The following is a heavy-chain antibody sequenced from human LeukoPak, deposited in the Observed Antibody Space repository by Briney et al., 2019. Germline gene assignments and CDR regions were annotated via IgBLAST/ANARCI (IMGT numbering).Heavy chain of an antibody. V-gene: IGHV3-23*01. CDR1: GFTFSSYA. D-gene: IGHD6-13*01. Sequence: GGSLRLSCAASGFTFSSYAMSWVRQAPGKGLEWVAGISGSGGSTYYADSVKGRFTISRDNSKNTLYLQMNSLRAEDTAVYYCAKSSSSWCFDYWGQGTLVTVSS. CDR3: AKSSSSWCFDY. J-gene: IGHJ4*02. CDR2: ISGSGGST.